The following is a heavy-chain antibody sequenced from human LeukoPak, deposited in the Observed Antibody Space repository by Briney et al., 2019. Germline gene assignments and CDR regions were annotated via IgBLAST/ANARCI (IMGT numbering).Heavy chain of an antibody. J-gene: IGHJ4*02. V-gene: IGHV3-11*01. CDR1: GFTFSNYA. CDR3: ARSYAPETFDY. CDR2: ISSSGSTI. Sequence: GGSLRLSCAASGFTFSNYAMSWIRQAPGKGLEWVSYISSSGSTIYYADSVKGRFTISRDNAKNSLYLQMNSLRAEDTAVYYCARSYAPETFDYWGQGTLVTVSS. D-gene: IGHD4-17*01.